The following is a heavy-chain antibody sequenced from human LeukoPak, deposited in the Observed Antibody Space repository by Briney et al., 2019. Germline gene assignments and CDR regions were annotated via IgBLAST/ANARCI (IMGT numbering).Heavy chain of an antibody. J-gene: IGHJ4*02. V-gene: IGHV4-34*01. D-gene: IGHD6-13*01. CDR1: GGSFSGYY. CDR3: ALAAAGTRSKRDY. Sequence: SETLSLTCAVYGGSFSGYYWSWIRQPPGKGLEWIGEINHSGSTNYNPSLKSRVTISVDTSKNQFSLKLSSVTAADMAVYYCALAAAGTRSKRDYWGQGTLVTVSS. CDR2: INHSGST.